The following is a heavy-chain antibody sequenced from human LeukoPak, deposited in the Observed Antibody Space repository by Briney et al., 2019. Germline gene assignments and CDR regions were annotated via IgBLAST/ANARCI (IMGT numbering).Heavy chain of an antibody. V-gene: IGHV4-39*07. CDR2: INHSGST. CDR1: GGSVSSGSYY. CDR3: ASLGSSGWYYYYYGMDV. J-gene: IGHJ6*02. Sequence: PSETLSLTCTVSGGSVSSGSYYWSWIRQPPGKGLEWIGEINHSGSTNYNPSLKSRVTISVDTSKNQFSLKLSSVTAADTAVYYCASLGSSGWYYYYYGMDVWGQGTTVTVSS. D-gene: IGHD6-19*01.